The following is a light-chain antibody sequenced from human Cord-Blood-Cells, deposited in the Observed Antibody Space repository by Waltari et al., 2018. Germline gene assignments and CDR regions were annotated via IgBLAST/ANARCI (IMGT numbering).Light chain of an antibody. Sequence: QAVLTQPSSLSASPGASASLPXTXRXGLNXGTYRKYWYQQKPGSPPQYLLRYKSDSDKQQGSGVPSRFSGSKDASANAGILLISGLQSEDEADYYCMIWHSSAYVFGTGTKVTVL. J-gene: IGLJ1*01. CDR1: XGLNXGTYR. V-gene: IGLV5-45*02. CDR2: YKSDSDK. CDR3: MIWHSSAYV.